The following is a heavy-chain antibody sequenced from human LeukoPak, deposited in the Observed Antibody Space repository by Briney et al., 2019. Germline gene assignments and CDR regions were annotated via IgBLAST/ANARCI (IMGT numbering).Heavy chain of an antibody. J-gene: IGHJ4*02. V-gene: IGHV1-18*01. Sequence: ASVKVSCKASGYTFTSYGISWVRQAPGQGLEWMGWISAYNGNTNYAQKLQGRVTMTTDTSTSTAYMELRSPRSDDTAVYYCARVPGYSSGWYGPDFDYWGQGTLVTASS. CDR3: ARVPGYSSGWYGPDFDY. CDR2: ISAYNGNT. D-gene: IGHD6-19*01. CDR1: GYTFTSYG.